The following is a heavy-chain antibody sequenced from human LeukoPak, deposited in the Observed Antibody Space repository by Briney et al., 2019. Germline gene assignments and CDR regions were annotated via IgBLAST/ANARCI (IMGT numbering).Heavy chain of an antibody. V-gene: IGHV3-74*01. CDR1: GFTFSSYW. J-gene: IGHJ4*02. D-gene: IGHD1-26*01. Sequence: GGSLRLSCAASGFTFSSYWMHWVRHAPGKGPVWVSRINSDGSSTSYADSVKGRFTISRDNAKNTLYLQMNSLRAEDTAVYYCVRGWAERTGSSSYFDCWGQGTLVTVTS. CDR3: VRGWAERTGSSSYFDC. CDR2: INSDGSST.